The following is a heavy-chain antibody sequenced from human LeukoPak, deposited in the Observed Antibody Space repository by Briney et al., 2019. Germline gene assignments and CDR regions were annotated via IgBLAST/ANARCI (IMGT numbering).Heavy chain of an antibody. CDR2: IYSGGST. CDR3: AREDY. J-gene: IGHJ4*02. V-gene: IGHV3-53*01. Sequence: GGSLRLSCAASGFTFDDYGMSWVRQAPGKGLEWVSVIYSGGSTYYADSVKGRFTISRDNSKNTLYLQMNSLRAEDTAVYYCAREDYWGQGTLVTVSS. CDR1: GFTFDDYG.